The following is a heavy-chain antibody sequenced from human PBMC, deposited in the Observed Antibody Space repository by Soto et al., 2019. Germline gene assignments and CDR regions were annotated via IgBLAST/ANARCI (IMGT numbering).Heavy chain of an antibody. CDR3: ARWSYLDY. J-gene: IGHJ4*02. CDR1: GFRFGSYS. D-gene: IGHD3-3*01. Sequence: GGSLRPFCAASGFRFGSYSLSWVRQAPGKGLEWVSTISGSDGKTFYADSVKGRFSISRDTSQSTLYLQMNSLRADDTAMYYCARWSYLDYWGQGTRVTVSS. CDR2: ISGSDGKT. V-gene: IGHV3-23*01.